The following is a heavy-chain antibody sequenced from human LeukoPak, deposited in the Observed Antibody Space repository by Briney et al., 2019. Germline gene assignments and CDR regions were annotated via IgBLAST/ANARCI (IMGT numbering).Heavy chain of an antibody. CDR1: GFTFSSYA. V-gene: IGHV3-23*01. CDR3: AKSKGRTTVTALDY. CDR2: ISGSGGST. Sequence: PGQSLRLSCAASGFTFSSYAMSWVRQAPGKGLEWVSGISGSGGSTYYADSVKGRFTISRDNSKNTLYLQMNSLRAEDTAVYYCAKSKGRTTVTALDYWGQGTLVTVSS. D-gene: IGHD4-11*01. J-gene: IGHJ4*02.